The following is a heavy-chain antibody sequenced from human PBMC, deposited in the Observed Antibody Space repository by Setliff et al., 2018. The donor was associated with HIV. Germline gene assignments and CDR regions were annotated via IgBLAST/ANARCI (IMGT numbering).Heavy chain of an antibody. V-gene: IGHV4-39*01. CDR1: GGSISSSSYY. J-gene: IGHJ6*03. CDR3: ARQEPRPYYYYMDV. Sequence: SEALSLTCTVSGGSISSSSYYWGWIRQPPRKGLAGIGGIYYRGSTYYNPAPKSRVIISVDTSKNQFSLKLSSLTAADTAVYYCARQEPRPYYYYMDVWGKGTTVTVSS. CDR2: IYYRGST.